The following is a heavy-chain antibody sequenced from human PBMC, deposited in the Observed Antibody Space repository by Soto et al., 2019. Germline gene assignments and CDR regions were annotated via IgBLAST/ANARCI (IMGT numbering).Heavy chain of an antibody. V-gene: IGHV3-30-3*01. CDR2: ISYDGTIT. J-gene: IGHJ6*02. Sequence: QVQLVESGGGVVQPGRSLRLSCAASGFTISNYGMHWVRQAPGKGLEWVAVISYDGTITYYADSVKGRFTISRDNSKNTLYLQMNSLRTEDTAVYYCATTRVGPCSSSICCSGIFDGMDVWGQGTTVTVSS. D-gene: IGHD2-2*01. CDR3: ATTRVGPCSSSICCSGIFDGMDV. CDR1: GFTISNYG.